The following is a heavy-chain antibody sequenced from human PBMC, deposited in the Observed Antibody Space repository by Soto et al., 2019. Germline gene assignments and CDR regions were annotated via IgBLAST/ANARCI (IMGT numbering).Heavy chain of an antibody. Sequence: QVQLVESGGGVVQPGRSLRLSCTASGFSVSTHVSHWVRQAPGKGLEWVAFLWYDGSREYYAESVKGRFTISRDNSKNTMYLQMNSLRAEDTAVYYCARVPRYDTWYFDYWGQGTLATVSS. CDR3: ARVPRYDTWYFDY. CDR1: GFSVSTHV. V-gene: IGHV3-33*01. D-gene: IGHD3-22*01. CDR2: LWYDGSRE. J-gene: IGHJ4*02.